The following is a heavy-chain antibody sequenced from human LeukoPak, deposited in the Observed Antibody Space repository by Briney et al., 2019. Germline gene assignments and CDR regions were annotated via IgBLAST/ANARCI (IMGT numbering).Heavy chain of an antibody. Sequence: GGSLGLSCAASGFTFSNFAMHWVRQTPGKGLQYVAAISNSGHRTHYVDSVQGRFTVSRDNSKNTLYLQMGSLRPEDTALYYCARGLSGSSDKWGQGVLVAVSS. CDR3: ARGLSGSSDK. V-gene: IGHV3-64*02. D-gene: IGHD7-27*01. CDR1: GFTFSNFA. CDR2: ISNSGHRT. J-gene: IGHJ1*01.